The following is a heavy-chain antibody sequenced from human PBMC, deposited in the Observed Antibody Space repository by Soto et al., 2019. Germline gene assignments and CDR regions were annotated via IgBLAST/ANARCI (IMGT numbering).Heavy chain of an antibody. CDR3: ARVSRGTGTSWGAFYYMDV. D-gene: IGHD1-26*01. Sequence: QVQLQQWGAGLLKPSETLSLTCAVYSGSFNTYYWSWVRQPPGKGLEWIAEINHFGRTNYNPSLKGRLTISVETSKNQLSLRLSSVTAADTAVYYCARVSRGTGTSWGAFYYMDVWGTGTPVTVSS. CDR1: SGSFNTYY. CDR2: INHFGRT. V-gene: IGHV4-34*02. J-gene: IGHJ6*03.